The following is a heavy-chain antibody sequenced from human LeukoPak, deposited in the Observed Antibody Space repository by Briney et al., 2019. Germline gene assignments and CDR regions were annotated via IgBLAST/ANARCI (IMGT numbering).Heavy chain of an antibody. CDR2: IYTSGST. J-gene: IGHJ6*03. CDR1: GGSISSGSYY. D-gene: IGHD3-22*01. CDR3: ARGPYYDSSGYYLYYYYYMDV. Sequence: SETLSLTCTVSGGSISSGSYYWSWIRQPAGKGLEWIGRIYTSGSTNYNPSLKSRVTISVDTSKNQFSLKLSSVTAADTAVYYCARGPYYDSSGYYLYYYYYMDVWGKGTTVTVSS. V-gene: IGHV4-61*02.